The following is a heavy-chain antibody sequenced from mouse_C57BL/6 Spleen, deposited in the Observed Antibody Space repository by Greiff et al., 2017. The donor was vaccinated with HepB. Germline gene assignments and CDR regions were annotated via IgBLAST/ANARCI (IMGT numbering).Heavy chain of an antibody. D-gene: IGHD1-1*01. CDR3: AKMSYGSNFDY. Sequence: VQLQESGPGLVQPSQSLSITCTVSGFSLTSYGVHWVRQSPGKGLEWLGVIWRGGSTDYNAAFMSRLSITTDNSKSQVFFKMNSLQADDTAIYYCAKMSYGSNFDYWGQGTTLTVSS. CDR2: IWRGGST. V-gene: IGHV2-5*01. CDR1: GFSLTSYG. J-gene: IGHJ2*01.